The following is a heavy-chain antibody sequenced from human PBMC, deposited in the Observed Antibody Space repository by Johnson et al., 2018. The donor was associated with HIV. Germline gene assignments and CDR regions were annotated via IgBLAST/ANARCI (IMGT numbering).Heavy chain of an antibody. J-gene: IGHJ3*02. D-gene: IGHD1-26*01. CDR3: ARDRGGWELLGGRAFDI. Sequence: VQLVESGGGLVQPGGSLRLSCAASGFTFSSYAVHWVRQAPGKGLEWVAVISYDGSNKYYADSVKGRFTISRDNSKNTLYLQMNSLRAEETAVYYCARDRGGWELLGGRAFDIWGQGTMVTVSS. CDR1: GFTFSSYA. V-gene: IGHV3-30*04. CDR2: ISYDGSNK.